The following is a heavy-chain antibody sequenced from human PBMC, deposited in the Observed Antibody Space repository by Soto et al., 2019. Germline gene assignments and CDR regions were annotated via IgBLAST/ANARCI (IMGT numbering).Heavy chain of an antibody. CDR3: ARGDRGGSGSPASYYFSGSDV. J-gene: IGHJ6*02. V-gene: IGHV3-23*01. CDR1: GFTFSEYA. Sequence: EVKVLESGGDLVQPGGSLRLSCVASGFTFSEYAMTWVRQAPGKGLDWVSSVSANGDITYYADSVKGRFTISRDNSNNTLLLQMYSLRAEDTALYYCARGDRGGSGSPASYYFSGSDVWGQGTTLIVSS. CDR2: VSANGDIT. D-gene: IGHD1-26*01.